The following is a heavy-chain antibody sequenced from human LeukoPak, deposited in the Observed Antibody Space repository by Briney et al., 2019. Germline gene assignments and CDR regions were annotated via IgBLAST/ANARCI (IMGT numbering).Heavy chain of an antibody. CDR2: IWYDGSNK. V-gene: IGHV3-33*01. CDR1: GFTFSSYG. J-gene: IGHJ1*01. Sequence: GSLRLSCAASGFTFSSYGMHWVRQAPGKGLGWVAVIWYDGSNKYYADSVKGRFTISRDNSKNTLYLQMNSLRAEDTAVYYCARDSNILNGYFQHWGQGTLVTVSS. CDR3: ARDSNILNGYFQH. D-gene: IGHD2-15*01.